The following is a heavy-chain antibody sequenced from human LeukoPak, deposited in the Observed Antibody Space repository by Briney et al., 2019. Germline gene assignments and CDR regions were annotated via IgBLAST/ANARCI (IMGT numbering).Heavy chain of an antibody. V-gene: IGHV1-8*03. CDR1: GYTFNTFD. Sequence: ASVKLSCKASGYTFNTFDINWVRQAAGQGPEWMGWVSPYNDKTVYAPKFQGRVSISSNNSINTAYMEFSGLKSDDAAVYYCARGRRLRGVTSWPIYYYYYMDVWGGGSTVTVSS. CDR3: ARGRRLRGVTSWPIYYYYYMDV. J-gene: IGHJ6*03. CDR2: VSPYNDKT. D-gene: IGHD3-10*01.